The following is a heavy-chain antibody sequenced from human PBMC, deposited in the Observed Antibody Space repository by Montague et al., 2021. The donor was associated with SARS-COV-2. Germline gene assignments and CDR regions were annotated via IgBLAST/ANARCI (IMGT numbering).Heavy chain of an antibody. J-gene: IGHJ4*02. CDR3: ARGARQGYGFRLGSFDY. CDR1: GGSSSGYY. CDR2: INHSGST. D-gene: IGHD3-10*01. Sequence: SETLSLTCAVYGGSSSGYYWNWIRQPPGKGLEWIGEINHSGSTNYNPSLKNRVTMSVDTSKNRFSLKLSSVTAADTAVYYCARGARQGYGFRLGSFDYWGQGTLVTVSS. V-gene: IGHV4-34*01.